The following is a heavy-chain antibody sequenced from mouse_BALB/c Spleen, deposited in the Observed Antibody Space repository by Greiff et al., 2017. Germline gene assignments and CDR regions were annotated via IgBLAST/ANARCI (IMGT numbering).Heavy chain of an antibody. CDR2: IDPANGNT. Sequence: VQLQQSGAELVKPGASVKLSCTASGFNIKDTYMHWVKQRPEQGLEWIGRIDPANGNTKYDPKFQGKATITADTSSNTAYLQLSSLTSEDTAVYYFASNYYGRAYWGQGTLVTVSA. D-gene: IGHD1-1*01. CDR3: ASNYYGRAY. CDR1: GFNIKDTY. V-gene: IGHV14-3*02. J-gene: IGHJ3*01.